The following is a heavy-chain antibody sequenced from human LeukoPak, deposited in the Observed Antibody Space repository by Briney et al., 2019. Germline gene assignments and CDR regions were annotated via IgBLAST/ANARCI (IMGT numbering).Heavy chain of an antibody. D-gene: IGHD2-15*01. Sequence: PSQTLSLTCTVSGGSISSGGYYWSWIRQPPGKGLEWIGEINHSGSTNYNPSLKSRVTISVDTSKNQFSLKLSSVTAADTAVYYCARRYSARRYFDYWGQGTLVTVSS. CDR1: GGSISSGGYY. CDR2: INHSGST. J-gene: IGHJ4*02. V-gene: IGHV4-30-2*01. CDR3: ARRYSARRYFDY.